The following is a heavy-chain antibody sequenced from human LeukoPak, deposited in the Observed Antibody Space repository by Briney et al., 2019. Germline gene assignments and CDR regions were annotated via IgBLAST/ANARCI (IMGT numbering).Heavy chain of an antibody. V-gene: IGHV3-74*01. CDR1: GFTFSSYW. CDR3: ARAGYGSGSFGSAWGMDV. Sequence: GGSLRLSCAASGFTFSSYWMHWVRQAPGKGLVWVSRINSDGSSTSYADSVKGRFTISRDNAKNTLYPQMNSLRAEDTAVYYCARAGYGSGSFGSAWGMDVWGQGTTVTVSS. CDR2: INSDGSST. D-gene: IGHD3-10*01. J-gene: IGHJ6*02.